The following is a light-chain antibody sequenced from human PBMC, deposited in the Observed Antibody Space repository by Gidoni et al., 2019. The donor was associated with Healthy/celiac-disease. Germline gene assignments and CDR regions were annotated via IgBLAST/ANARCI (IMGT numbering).Light chain of an antibody. CDR1: SIDVGSYNL. CDR2: EVS. J-gene: IGLJ2*01. CDR3: GSYAGSSTFVV. V-gene: IGLV2-23*02. Sequence: QSALTQPASVSGAPGQSITISCTGTSIDVGSYNLVSWYQQHPGKAPKLMIYEVSKRPSGVSTRFSGCKSGNTASLTISGLQAEDEAYYYCGSYAGSSTFVVFGGGTKLTVL.